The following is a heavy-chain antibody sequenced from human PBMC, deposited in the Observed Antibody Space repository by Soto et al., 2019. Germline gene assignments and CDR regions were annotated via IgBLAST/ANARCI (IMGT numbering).Heavy chain of an antibody. Sequence: QVQLVESGGGVVQPGRSLRLSCAASGFTFSSSVMHWVRQAPGRGLEWVAAMWSDGSKKYYADSVTGRFTISRDNSIHTPYLQMSSLRAEDTAVYYCAREVLWRGYHSALVVWGQGTTVTVSS. CDR2: MWSDGSKK. V-gene: IGHV3-33*01. J-gene: IGHJ6*02. CDR1: GFTFSSSV. CDR3: AREVLWRGYHSALVV. D-gene: IGHD3-3*01.